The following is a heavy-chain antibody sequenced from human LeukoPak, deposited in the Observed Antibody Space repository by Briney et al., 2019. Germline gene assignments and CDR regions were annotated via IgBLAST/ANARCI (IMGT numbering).Heavy chain of an antibody. CDR1: GGTFSTYT. D-gene: IGHD6-19*01. J-gene: IGHJ6*03. CDR3: ASQPSIAVPRTDPNYYYYYMDV. V-gene: IGHV1-69*13. CDR2: IIPIFGTA. Sequence: SVKVSCKASGGTFSTYTFTWVRQSPGQGLEWMGGIIPIFGTANYAQKFQGRVTITADESTSTAYMELSSLRSEDTAVYYCASQPSIAVPRTDPNYYYYYMDVWGKGTTVTISS.